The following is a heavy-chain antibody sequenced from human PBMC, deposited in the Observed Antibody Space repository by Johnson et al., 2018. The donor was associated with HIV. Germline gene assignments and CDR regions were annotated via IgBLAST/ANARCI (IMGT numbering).Heavy chain of an antibody. CDR3: TTDQVDSGSYYNAFHI. Sequence: VQLVESGGGLVQPGGSLRLYCAASGFIFSNAWMHWVRQAPGKGLEWVGRIKSKTHGETTDYAAPVKGRFSISRDDSKNTLYLQMNSLKSEDTAVYYCTTDQVDSGSYYNAFHIWGQGTTVTVSS. CDR1: GFIFSNAW. J-gene: IGHJ3*02. D-gene: IGHD1-26*01. CDR2: IKSKTHGETT. V-gene: IGHV3-15*01.